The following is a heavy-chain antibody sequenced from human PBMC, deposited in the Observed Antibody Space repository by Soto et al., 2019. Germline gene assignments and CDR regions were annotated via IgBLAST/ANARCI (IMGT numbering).Heavy chain of an antibody. CDR3: AREIETGGELRTWDY. D-gene: IGHD1-7*01. CDR2: INPSGGST. J-gene: IGHJ4*02. V-gene: IGHV1-46*01. CDR1: GYTFTSYY. Sequence: QVQLVQSGAEVKKPGASVKVSCKASGYTFTSYYMHWVRQAPGQGLEWMAIINPSGGSTSYAQKFQGRVTMTRDTSTSTVYMELSSLRSEDTAVYYCAREIETGGELRTWDYWGQGTLVTVSS.